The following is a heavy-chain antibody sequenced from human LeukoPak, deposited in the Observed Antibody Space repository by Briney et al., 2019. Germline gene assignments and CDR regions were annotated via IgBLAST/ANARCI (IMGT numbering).Heavy chain of an antibody. V-gene: IGHV4-38-2*01. D-gene: IGHD2-2*01. J-gene: IGHJ4*02. CDR3: ARHVYGRHQLQAYHFDY. CDR2: MYNSGST. CDR1: GYSISSGHY. Sequence: PSETLSLTCDVSGYSISSGHYWGWIRPSPGKGLEWIAIMYNSGSTYFKSSLKSRVTISLDTPKNHFSLTLNSVTAADTAVYYCARHVYGRHQLQAYHFDYWGQGILVTVSS.